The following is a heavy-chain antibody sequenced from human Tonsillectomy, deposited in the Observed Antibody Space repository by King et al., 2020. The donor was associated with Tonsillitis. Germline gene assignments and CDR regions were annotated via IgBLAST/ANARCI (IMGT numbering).Heavy chain of an antibody. V-gene: IGHV3-30*04. D-gene: IGHD3-22*01. J-gene: IGHJ4*02. CDR3: ARYNYYDSTIDY. CDR1: GFTFSSYA. Sequence: VQLVESGGGVVQPGRSLRLSCAASGFTFSSYAMHWVRQAPGKGLEWVAVISYDGSNKYYADSVKGRFPISRDNSKNTLYLQMNSLRAEDTAVYYCARYNYYDSTIDYWGQGTLVTVSS. CDR2: ISYDGSNK.